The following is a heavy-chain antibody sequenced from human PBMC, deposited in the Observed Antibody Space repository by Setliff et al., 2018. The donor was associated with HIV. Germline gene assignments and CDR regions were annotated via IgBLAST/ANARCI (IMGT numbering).Heavy chain of an antibody. D-gene: IGHD3-3*01. J-gene: IGHJ4*02. Sequence: PSETLSLTCGVSGGSITNDNNYWGWIRQSPGKGLEWIGSIYFNGKTYNNPSLKSRVIMSVDRSRSQLSLKVNSVTAADTATYYGARHVIGVVMLYSWDAFDYWGRGTLVTAPQ. V-gene: IGHV4-39*01. CDR2: IYFNGKT. CDR1: GGSITNDNNY. CDR3: ARHVIGVVMLYSWDAFDY.